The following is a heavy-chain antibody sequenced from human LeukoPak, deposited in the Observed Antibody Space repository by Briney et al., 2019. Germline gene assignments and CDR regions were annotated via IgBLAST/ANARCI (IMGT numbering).Heavy chain of an antibody. CDR1: GFTVSSNY. Sequence: GGSLRLSCAASGFTVSSNYMSWVRQAPGKGLEWVSVIYSGGSTYYADSVKGRFTISRDNSKNTLYLQMNSLRAEDTAEYYCAREVVYYYDSSGYPPRAFDIWGQGTMVTVSS. V-gene: IGHV3-53*01. CDR3: AREVVYYYDSSGYPPRAFDI. J-gene: IGHJ3*02. CDR2: IYSGGST. D-gene: IGHD3-22*01.